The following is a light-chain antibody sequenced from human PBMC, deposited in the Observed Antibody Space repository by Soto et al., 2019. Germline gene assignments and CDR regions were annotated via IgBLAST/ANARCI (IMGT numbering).Light chain of an antibody. CDR3: QQYNNSPEYT. J-gene: IGKJ2*01. CDR1: QSVTSRY. V-gene: IGKV3-20*01. Sequence: ESVLTQSTGTLSLSPGERATLSCKASQSVTSRYLACYQQKPGQAPRLLIYGASSRATGIPDRFSGSGSGTDFTLTISRLEPEDFAVYFCQQYNNSPEYTFGQGNKLEIK. CDR2: GAS.